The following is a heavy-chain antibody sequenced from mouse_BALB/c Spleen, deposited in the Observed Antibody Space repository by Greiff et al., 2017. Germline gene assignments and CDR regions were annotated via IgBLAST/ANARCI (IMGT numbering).Heavy chain of an antibody. CDR3: ARPTEGDAMDY. Sequence: QVQLQQPGAELVRPGASVKLSCKASGYTFTSYWINWVKQRPGQGLEWIGNIYPSDSYTNYNQKFKDKATLTVDKSSSTAYMQLSSPTSEDSAVYYCARPTEGDAMDYWGQGTSVTVSS. V-gene: IGHV1-69*02. CDR1: GYTFTSYW. J-gene: IGHJ4*01. CDR2: IYPSDSYT.